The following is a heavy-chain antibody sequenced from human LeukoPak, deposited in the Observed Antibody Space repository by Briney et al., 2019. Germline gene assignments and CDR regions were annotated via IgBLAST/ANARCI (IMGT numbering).Heavy chain of an antibody. CDR2: INHSGST. Sequence: SETLSLTCAVYGGSFSGYYWSWIRQPPGKGLEWIGEINHSGSTNYNPSLKSRVTISVDTSKNQFSLKLSSVTAADTAVYYCARVGMVVAATGAHYYYYGMDVWGQGTTVTVSS. V-gene: IGHV4-34*01. CDR3: ARVGMVVAATGAHYYYYGMDV. J-gene: IGHJ6*02. D-gene: IGHD2-15*01. CDR1: GGSFSGYY.